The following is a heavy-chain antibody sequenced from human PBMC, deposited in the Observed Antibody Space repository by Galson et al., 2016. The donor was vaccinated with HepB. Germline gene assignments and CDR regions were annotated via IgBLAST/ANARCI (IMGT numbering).Heavy chain of an antibody. CDR1: GFTFSSYG. V-gene: IGHV3-30-3*01. Sequence: SLRLSCAASGFTFSSYGMHWVRQAPGKGLEWVAVASYDGSNNYYPDSVKARFTVSRDNSENTLYLQMNSLRTEDTAVYYCARDANLAYCRGDCYWFDYWGPGTLVTVSS. J-gene: IGHJ4*02. D-gene: IGHD2-21*02. CDR2: ASYDGSNN. CDR3: ARDANLAYCRGDCYWFDY.